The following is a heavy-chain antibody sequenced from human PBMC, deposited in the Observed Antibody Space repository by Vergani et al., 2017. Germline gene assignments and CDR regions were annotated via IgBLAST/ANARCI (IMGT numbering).Heavy chain of an antibody. Sequence: EVQLLESGGGLVQPGGSLRVSCTASGFTFRTYAMSWARQAPGKGLEWVSFISGSGGATYYADSVKGRFTVSRDNSKNTLYLQMNSLRAEDAAVYYCAKVKWLTPAYFDYWGQGTLVTVSS. D-gene: IGHD6-19*01. CDR3: AKVKWLTPAYFDY. CDR1: GFTFRTYA. CDR2: ISGSGGAT. V-gene: IGHV3-23*01. J-gene: IGHJ4*02.